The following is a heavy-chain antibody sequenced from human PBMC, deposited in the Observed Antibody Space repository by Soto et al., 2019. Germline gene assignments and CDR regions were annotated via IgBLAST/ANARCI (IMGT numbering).Heavy chain of an antibody. CDR1: GFILRNYA. J-gene: IGHJ4*02. CDR3: AKAKNDYNWDNRPPFDY. CDR2: ISANDVGT. D-gene: IGHD1-20*01. Sequence: GGSLRLSCEASGFILRNYAMTWVRQAPGKGLEWVSLISANDVGTYYAESVKTRFTISADQSRNTVYLQMDSLRADDTAIYYCAKAKNDYNWDNRPPFDYWGQGTLVTVSS. V-gene: IGHV3-23*01.